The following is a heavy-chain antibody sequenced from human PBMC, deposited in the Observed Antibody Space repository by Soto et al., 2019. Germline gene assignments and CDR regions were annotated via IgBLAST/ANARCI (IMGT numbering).Heavy chain of an antibody. Sequence: QVQLVQSGAEVKKPGASVKVSCQTSGFTFTNFGFSWVGQAPGQGLELMGWIRAPNGHSDYAQRCQDRITMTTDTSTSTVYMELRSLITDDTAVYYCARGRSNSDLWGQGTLVTVSS. CDR2: IRAPNGHS. J-gene: IGHJ4*02. D-gene: IGHD6-6*01. V-gene: IGHV1-18*01. CDR3: ARGRSNSDL. CDR1: GFTFTNFG.